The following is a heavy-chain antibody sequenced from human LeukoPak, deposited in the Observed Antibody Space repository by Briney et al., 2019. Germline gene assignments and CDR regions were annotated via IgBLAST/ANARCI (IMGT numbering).Heavy chain of an antibody. CDR3: ARSANQGGVWV. CDR2: IYPGESDT. Sequence: GESLKISCKGSGYNFTSYWNAWVRQRPGKGLEWMGIIYPGESDTRYSPSFQGQVTISADKSISTVYLQWSSLKASDTAMYYCARSANQGGVWVWGQGTLVTVSS. D-gene: IGHD3-16*01. V-gene: IGHV5-51*01. J-gene: IGHJ4*02. CDR1: GYNFTSYW.